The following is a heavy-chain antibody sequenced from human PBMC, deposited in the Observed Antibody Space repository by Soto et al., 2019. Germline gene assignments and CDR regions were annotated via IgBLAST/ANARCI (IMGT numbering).Heavy chain of an antibody. CDR2: IYYSGST. Sequence: QLQLQESGPGLVKPSETLSLTCTVSGGSISSSSYYWGWIRQPPGKGLEWIGSIYYSGSTYYNPSLKSRVTISVDTSKNQFSLKLSSVTAADTAVYYCARYTVDTAEVGAFDIWGQGTMVTVSS. V-gene: IGHV4-39*01. CDR3: ARYTVDTAEVGAFDI. D-gene: IGHD5-18*01. J-gene: IGHJ3*02. CDR1: GGSISSSSYY.